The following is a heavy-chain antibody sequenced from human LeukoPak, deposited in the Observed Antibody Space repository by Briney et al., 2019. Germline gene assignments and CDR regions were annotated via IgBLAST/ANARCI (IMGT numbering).Heavy chain of an antibody. J-gene: IGHJ3*02. CDR3: ARDSSGDAFDI. Sequence: SETPSLTCTVSGGSISSYYWSWIRQPPGKGLEWIGYIYYSGSTNYNPSLKSRVTISVDTSKNQFSLKLSSVTAADTAVYYCARDSSGDAFDIWGQGTMVTVSS. V-gene: IGHV4-59*01. CDR2: IYYSGST. CDR1: GGSISSYY.